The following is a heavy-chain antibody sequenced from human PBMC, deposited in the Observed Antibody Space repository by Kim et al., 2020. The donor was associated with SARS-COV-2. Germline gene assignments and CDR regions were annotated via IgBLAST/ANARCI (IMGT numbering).Heavy chain of an antibody. CDR2: ISSSSSYI. J-gene: IGHJ4*02. V-gene: IGHV3-21*01. Sequence: GGSLRLSCAASGFTFSSYSMNWVRQAPGKGLEWVSSISSSSSYIYYADSVKGRFTISRDNAKNSLYLQMNSLRAEDTAVYYCARSGYIYGFYFDYWGQGTLVTASS. D-gene: IGHD5-18*01. CDR1: GFTFSSYS. CDR3: ARSGYIYGFYFDY.